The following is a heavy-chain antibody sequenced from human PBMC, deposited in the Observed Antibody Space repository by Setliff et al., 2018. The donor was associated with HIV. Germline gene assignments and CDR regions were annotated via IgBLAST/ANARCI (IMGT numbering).Heavy chain of an antibody. J-gene: IGHJ1*01. CDR2: IIPSVTIA. Sequence: SVKVSCKASGGSFNNYAISWVRQAPGQGLEWMGGIIPSVTIANYAQKFQVGVTITADKFTTTAYMELRGLRSEDTAVYYCASGWSEDATNVKVEYFQHWGQGTLVTVSS. CDR1: GGSFNNYA. V-gene: IGHV1-69*10. CDR3: ASGWSEDATNVKVEYFQH. D-gene: IGHD1-1*01.